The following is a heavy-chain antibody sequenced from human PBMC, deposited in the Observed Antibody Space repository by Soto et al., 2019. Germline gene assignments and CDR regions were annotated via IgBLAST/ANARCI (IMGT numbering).Heavy chain of an antibody. CDR2: ISHSGTP. CDR1: GASFSDHY. Sequence: SETLSLTCAIYGASFSDHYWGWIRQPPGKGLEWVGEISHSGTPNYKSSLRSRVTISADTSKNQFSLKMNSLTDADTAVYYCARKLRWRGGSSTSGQGWFDPWGPGTLVTVSS. D-gene: IGHD3-16*01. V-gene: IGHV4-34*01. CDR3: ARKLRWRGGSSTSGQGWFDP. J-gene: IGHJ5*02.